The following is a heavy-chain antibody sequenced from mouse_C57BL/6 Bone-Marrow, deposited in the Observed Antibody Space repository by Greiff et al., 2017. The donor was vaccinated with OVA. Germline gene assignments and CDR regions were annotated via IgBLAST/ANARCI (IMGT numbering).Heavy chain of an antibody. CDR3: ARPYYYGSRDY. CDR2: IDPSDSYT. CDR1: GYTFTSYW. D-gene: IGHD1-1*01. J-gene: IGHJ2*01. Sequence: QVQPQQPGAELVRPGTSVKLSCKASGYTFTSYWMHWVKQRPGQGLEWIGVIDPSDSYTNYNQKFKGKATLTVDTSSSTAYMQLSSLTSEDSAVYYCARPYYYGSRDYWGQGTTLTVSS. V-gene: IGHV1-59*01.